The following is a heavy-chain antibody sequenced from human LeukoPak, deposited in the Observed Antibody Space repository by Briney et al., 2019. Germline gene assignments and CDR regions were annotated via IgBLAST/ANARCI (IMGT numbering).Heavy chain of an antibody. CDR3: AKVQGYCSETSCYPDY. CDR2: INTNTGNP. Sequence: ASVKVSCKASGYTFTSYAINWVRQAPGQGLEWMGWINTNTGNPMYAQGFTGRFVFSLDTSVNTAYLQISSLKTEDTAVYYCAKVQGYCSETSCYPDYWGQGTLVTVSS. V-gene: IGHV7-4-1*02. D-gene: IGHD2-2*01. J-gene: IGHJ4*02. CDR1: GYTFTSYA.